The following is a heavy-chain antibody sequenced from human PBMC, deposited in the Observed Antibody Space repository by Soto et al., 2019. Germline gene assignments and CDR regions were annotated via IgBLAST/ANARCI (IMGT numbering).Heavy chain of an antibody. D-gene: IGHD6-13*01. CDR2: ISAYNGNT. CDR3: ASMYSSSWYNSRSYYMDV. Sequence: ASVKVSCKASGYTFTSYGISWVRQAPGQGLEWMGWISAYNGNTNYAQKLQGRVTMTTDTSTSTAYMELRSLRSDDTAVYYCASMYSSSWYNSRSYYMDVWGKGTTVTVSS. V-gene: IGHV1-18*01. J-gene: IGHJ6*03. CDR1: GYTFTSYG.